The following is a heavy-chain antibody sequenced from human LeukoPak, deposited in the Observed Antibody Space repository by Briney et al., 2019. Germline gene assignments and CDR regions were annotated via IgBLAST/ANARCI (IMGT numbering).Heavy chain of an antibody. CDR1: GFTFSNYY. J-gene: IGHJ6*02. Sequence: PPGGSLRLSCAASGFTFSNYYMNWVRQAPGKGLEWVSYISSSSSTIYYADSVKGRFTISRDNAKNSLYLQMNSLRAEDTAVYYCARDLTMVRGIIGYYYAMDVWGQGTTVTVSS. CDR2: ISSSSSTI. V-gene: IGHV3-48*04. D-gene: IGHD3-10*01. CDR3: ARDLTMVRGIIGYYYAMDV.